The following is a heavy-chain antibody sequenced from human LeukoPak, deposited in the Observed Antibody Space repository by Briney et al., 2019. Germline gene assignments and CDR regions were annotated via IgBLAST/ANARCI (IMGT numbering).Heavy chain of an antibody. D-gene: IGHD3-16*02. CDR1: GYTFTSYA. Sequence: ASVKVSCKASGYTFTSYAMHWVRQAPGQRLEWMGWINAGNGNTKYSQEFQGRVTITRDTSASTAYMELSSLRSEDTAVYYCARGPHYDYVWGSYRHSNWFDPWGQGTLVTVSS. V-gene: IGHV1-3*03. CDR3: ARGPHYDYVWGSYRHSNWFDP. CDR2: INAGNGNT. J-gene: IGHJ5*02.